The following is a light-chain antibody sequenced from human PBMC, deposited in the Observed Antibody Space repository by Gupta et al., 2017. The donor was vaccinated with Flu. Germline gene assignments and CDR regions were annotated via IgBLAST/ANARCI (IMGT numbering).Light chain of an antibody. J-gene: IGLJ3*02. CDR1: SRHSSYA. CDR3: QTWGTGTWV. V-gene: IGLV4-69*01. CDR2: LNSDGSH. Sequence: QLVLTQSPSASASLGAPVKLTCPLTSRHSSYAIAWHQQQPEKGPPYLMKLNSDGSHSKGDGIPDRFSGSSSGAALYLTISRLQSEDEADYDCQTWGTGTWVFGGGTKLTVL.